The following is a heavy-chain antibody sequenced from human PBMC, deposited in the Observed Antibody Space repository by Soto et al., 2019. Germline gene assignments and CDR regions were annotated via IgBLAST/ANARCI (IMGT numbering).Heavy chain of an antibody. CDR1: GYTFSNYA. D-gene: IGHD1-1*01. CDR3: ARAELERGEVGYFGIDV. V-gene: IGHV1-18*04. CDR2: ISSYNSNNGDT. Sequence: ASVKVSCKTSGYTFSNYANSWVRQAPGQGLEWMGWISSYNSNNGDTKSAQMLQGRVTMTIDTSATTAYTELRSLRSDDTAVYYCARAELERGEVGYFGIDVWGQGTMVTLSS. J-gene: IGHJ6*02.